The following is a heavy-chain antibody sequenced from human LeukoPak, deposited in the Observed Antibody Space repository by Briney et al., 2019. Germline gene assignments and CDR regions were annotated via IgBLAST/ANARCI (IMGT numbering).Heavy chain of an antibody. CDR3: ARIVSKIYYYYYYGMDV. J-gene: IGHJ6*04. CDR1: GFTFSSYG. Sequence: PGRSLRLSCAASGFTFSSYGMHWVRQAPGKGLERVAVISYDGSNKYYADSVKGRFTISRDNSKNTLYLQMNSLRAEDTAVYYCARIVSKIYYYYYYGMDVWGKGTTVTVSS. V-gene: IGHV3-30*03. D-gene: IGHD3-22*01. CDR2: ISYDGSNK.